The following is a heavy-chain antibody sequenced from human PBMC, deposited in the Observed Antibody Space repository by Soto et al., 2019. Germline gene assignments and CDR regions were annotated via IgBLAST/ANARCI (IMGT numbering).Heavy chain of an antibody. V-gene: IGHV3-33*01. CDR2: IWFDGSNK. CDR3: ARGLSSDY. Sequence: QVQLVESGGGVVQPERSLRLSCATSGFTFSSFSMHWVRQAPGKGLEWVAVIWFDGSNKYYADSVKGRFTISRDNSKNTLYLQMNSLRGEDTAVYYCARGLSSDYWGQGTLVTVSS. CDR1: GFTFSSFS. J-gene: IGHJ4*02.